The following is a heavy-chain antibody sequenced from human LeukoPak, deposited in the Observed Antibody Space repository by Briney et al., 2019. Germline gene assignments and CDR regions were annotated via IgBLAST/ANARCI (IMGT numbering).Heavy chain of an antibody. CDR3: ASDYANSGGLGTHWFDP. D-gene: IGHD7-27*01. CDR1: GGAISSHD. Sequence: PSETLSLTCTVSGGAISSHDWSWIRQPPGKGLEWIGYIYYSGITNYNPSLKSRVTISVDTSKNQFSLKLSPVTAADTAVYYCASDYANSGGLGTHWFDPWGQGTLVTVSS. J-gene: IGHJ5*02. V-gene: IGHV4-59*11. CDR2: IYYSGIT.